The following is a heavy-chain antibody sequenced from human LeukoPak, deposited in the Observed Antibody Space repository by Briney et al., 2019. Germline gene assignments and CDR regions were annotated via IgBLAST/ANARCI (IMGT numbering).Heavy chain of an antibody. V-gene: IGHV3-74*01. CDR1: GFTFSSYW. CDR3: ARVSGTTMTSKYFDY. Sequence: QAGGSLRLSCAASGFTFSSYWMHWVRQAPGKGLGWVSRINSDGSSTSYADSVKGRFTISRDNAKNTLYLQMNSLRAEDTAVYYCARVSGTTMTSKYFDYWGQGTLVTVSS. D-gene: IGHD1-26*01. J-gene: IGHJ4*02. CDR2: INSDGSST.